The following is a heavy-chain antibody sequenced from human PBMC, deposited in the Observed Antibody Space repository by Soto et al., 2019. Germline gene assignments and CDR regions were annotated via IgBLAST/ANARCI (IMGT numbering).Heavy chain of an antibody. CDR1: GFTFSSYA. J-gene: IGHJ4*02. D-gene: IGHD4-17*01. CDR2: ISYDGSNK. V-gene: IGHV3-30-3*01. Sequence: QVQLVESGGGVVQPGRSLRLSCAASGFTFSSYAMHWVRQAPGKGLEWVAVISYDGSNKYYADSVKGRFTISRDNSKNTLDLQMNSLRAEDTAVYYCARDGDYGDYVSIFDYWGQGTLVTVSS. CDR3: ARDGDYGDYVSIFDY.